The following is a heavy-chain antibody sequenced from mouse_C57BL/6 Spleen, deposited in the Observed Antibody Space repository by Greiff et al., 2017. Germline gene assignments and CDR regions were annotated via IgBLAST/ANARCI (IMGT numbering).Heavy chain of an antibody. V-gene: IGHV1-69*01. CDR3: ARNYYGSSYDYFDY. Sequence: QVQLQQPGAELVMPGASVKLSCKASGYTFTSYWMHWVKQRPGQGLEWIGEIDPSDSYTNYNQKFKGKSTLTVDKSSSTAYMQLSSLTSEDSAVYYCARNYYGSSYDYFDYWGQGTTLTVSS. CDR2: IDPSDSYT. D-gene: IGHD1-1*01. J-gene: IGHJ2*01. CDR1: GYTFTSYW.